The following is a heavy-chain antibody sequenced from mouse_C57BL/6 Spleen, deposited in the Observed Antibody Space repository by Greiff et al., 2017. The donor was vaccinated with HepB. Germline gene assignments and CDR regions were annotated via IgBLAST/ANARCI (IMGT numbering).Heavy chain of an antibody. CDR2: IDPENGDT. V-gene: IGHV14-4*01. CDR1: GFNIKDDY. D-gene: IGHD6-1*01. CDR3: TPLFLWYFDV. J-gene: IGHJ1*03. Sequence: EVQLQQSGAELVRPGASVKLSCTASGFNIKDDYMHWVKQRPEQGLEWIGWIDPENGDTESASKFQGKATITADTSSNTAYLQLSSLTSEDTAVYYCTPLFLWYFDVWGTGTTVTVSS.